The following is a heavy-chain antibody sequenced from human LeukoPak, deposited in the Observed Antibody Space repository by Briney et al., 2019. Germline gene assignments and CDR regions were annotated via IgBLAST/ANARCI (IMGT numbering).Heavy chain of an antibody. D-gene: IGHD3-10*01. Sequence: PGGSLRLSCAASGFTFSSYAMHWVRQAPGKGLEWVAVISYDGSNKYYADSVKGRFTISRDNSKNTLYLQMNSLRAEDTAVYYCARETMVRGVTIDAFDIWGQGTMVTVSS. CDR2: ISYDGSNK. V-gene: IGHV3-30*04. CDR1: GFTFSSYA. J-gene: IGHJ3*02. CDR3: ARETMVRGVTIDAFDI.